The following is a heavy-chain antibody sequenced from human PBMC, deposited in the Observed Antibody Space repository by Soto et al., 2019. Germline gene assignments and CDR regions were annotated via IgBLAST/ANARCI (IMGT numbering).Heavy chain of an antibody. J-gene: IGHJ5*02. CDR3: ARDALVVVGATPRGFDP. CDR2: IIPIFGTA. D-gene: IGHD2-15*01. Sequence: QVQLVQSGAEVKKPGSSVKVSCKSSGGTFSSYAFSWVRQAPGQGLEWMGVIIPIFGTANYAQKFQGRVTITADESTSTAYMELSSLRFEDTAVYYCARDALVVVGATPRGFDPWGQGTLVTVSS. V-gene: IGHV1-69*01. CDR1: GGTFSSYA.